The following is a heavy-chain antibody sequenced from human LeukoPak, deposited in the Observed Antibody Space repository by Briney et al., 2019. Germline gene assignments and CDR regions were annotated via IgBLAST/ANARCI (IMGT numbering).Heavy chain of an antibody. Sequence: VGSLRLSCAASGFTFSDYYMSWIRQAPGKGLEWVSYISSSGSTIYYADSVKGRFTISRDNAKNSLYLQMNSLRAEDTAVYYCARDSTRYSSSSWDYYYMDVWGKGTTVTVSS. J-gene: IGHJ6*03. D-gene: IGHD6-6*01. V-gene: IGHV3-11*01. CDR2: ISSSGSTI. CDR3: ARDSTRYSSSSWDYYYMDV. CDR1: GFTFSDYY.